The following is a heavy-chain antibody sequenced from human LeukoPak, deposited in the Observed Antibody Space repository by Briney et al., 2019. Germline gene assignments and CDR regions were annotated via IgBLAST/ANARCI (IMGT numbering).Heavy chain of an antibody. CDR2: ISSSSYI. Sequence: GGSLRLSCAASGFTFSSYSMNWVRQAPGKGLEWVSSISSSSYIYYADSVKGRFTISRDNAKTSLYLQMNSLRAEDTAVYYCAREGGHYDFWSGYYPYNWFDPWGQGTLVTVSS. J-gene: IGHJ5*02. CDR3: AREGGHYDFWSGYYPYNWFDP. D-gene: IGHD3-3*01. V-gene: IGHV3-21*01. CDR1: GFTFSSYS.